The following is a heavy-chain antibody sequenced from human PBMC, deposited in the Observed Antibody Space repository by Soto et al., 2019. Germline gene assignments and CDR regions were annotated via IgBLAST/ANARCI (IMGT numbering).Heavy chain of an antibody. CDR2: ISDSGGST. CDR1: GFSFSSYG. Sequence: EVQLLESGGGLVQPGGSLRLSCAASGFSFSSYGMSWVRQAPGKGLEWVSTISDSGGSTYYADSVKGRFTISRDNSKTTLYLQMNSLRAEDTAVFYCDGGLYWGDYWGRGSLVTVSS. CDR3: DGGLYWGDY. D-gene: IGHD3-16*01. V-gene: IGHV3-23*01. J-gene: IGHJ4*02.